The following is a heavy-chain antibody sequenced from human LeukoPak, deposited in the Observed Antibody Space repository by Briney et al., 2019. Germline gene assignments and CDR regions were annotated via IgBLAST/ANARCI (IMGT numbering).Heavy chain of an antibody. D-gene: IGHD3-22*01. CDR1: GGSISSGSYY. J-gene: IGHJ3*02. CDR3: AIEPSVAFMIDLPHDAFDI. CDR2: IYTSGST. Sequence: SETLSLTCTVSGGSISSGSYYWSWIRQPVGKGLEWIGRIYTSGSTNYNPSLKSRVNISVDTSKNQFSLKLSSVTAADTAVYYCAIEPSVAFMIDLPHDAFDIWGQGTIVTVSS. V-gene: IGHV4-61*02.